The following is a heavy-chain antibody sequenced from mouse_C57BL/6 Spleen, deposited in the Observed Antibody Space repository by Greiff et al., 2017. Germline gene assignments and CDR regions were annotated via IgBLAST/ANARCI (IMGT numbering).Heavy chain of an antibody. V-gene: IGHV1-61*01. CDR1: GYTFTSYW. Sequence: VQLQQPGAELVRPGSSVKLSCKASGYTFTSYWMDWVKQRPGQGLEWIGNIYPSDSETHYNQKFKDKATLTVDKSSSTAYMQLSSLTSEDSAVYYCARGITTVVDYWGQGTTLTVSS. D-gene: IGHD1-1*01. J-gene: IGHJ2*01. CDR2: IYPSDSET. CDR3: ARGITTVVDY.